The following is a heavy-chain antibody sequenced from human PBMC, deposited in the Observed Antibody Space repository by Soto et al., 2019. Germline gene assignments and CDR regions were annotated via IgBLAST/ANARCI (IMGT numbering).Heavy chain of an antibody. D-gene: IGHD3-10*01. CDR3: ARVSRKLLWFGDPGLDY. Sequence: EASVKVSCKASGYTFTSYGISWVRQAPGQGLEWMGWISAYNGNTNYAQKLQGRVTMTTDTSTSTAYMELRSLRSDDTAVYYCARVSRKLLWFGDPGLDYWGQGTLVTVSS. CDR1: GYTFTSYG. J-gene: IGHJ4*02. CDR2: ISAYNGNT. V-gene: IGHV1-18*01.